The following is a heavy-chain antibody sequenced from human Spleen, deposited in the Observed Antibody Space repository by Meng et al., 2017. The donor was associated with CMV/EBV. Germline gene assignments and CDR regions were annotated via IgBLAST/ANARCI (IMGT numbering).Heavy chain of an antibody. CDR3: ARGGYDIWTGYPF. V-gene: IGHV3-30*04. Sequence: GGSLRLSCAASGFTFSSYAMHWVRQAPGKGLEWVAVISYDGSNKYYADSVKGRFTISRDNAKNSLYLQMNSLRVEDTAVYYCARGGYDIWTGYPFWGQGTLVTVSS. CDR2: ISYDGSNK. D-gene: IGHD3-9*01. CDR1: GFTFSSYA. J-gene: IGHJ4*02.